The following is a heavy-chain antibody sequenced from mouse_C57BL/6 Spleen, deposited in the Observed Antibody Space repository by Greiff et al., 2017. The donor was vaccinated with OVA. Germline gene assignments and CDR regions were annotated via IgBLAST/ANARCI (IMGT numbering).Heavy chain of an antibody. CDR2: IDPSDSYT. D-gene: IGHD4-1*01. Sequence: QVQLQQPGAELVRPGTSVKLSCKASGYTFTSYWMHWVKQRPGQGLEWIGVIDPSDSYTNYNQKFKGKATLTVDTSSSTAYMQLSSLTSEDSAVYYCATANWDFDYGGQGTTLTVSS. V-gene: IGHV1-59*01. CDR1: GYTFTSYW. CDR3: ATANWDFDY. J-gene: IGHJ2*01.